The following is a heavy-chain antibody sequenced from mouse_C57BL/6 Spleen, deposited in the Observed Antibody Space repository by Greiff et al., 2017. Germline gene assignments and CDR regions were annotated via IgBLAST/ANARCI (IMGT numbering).Heavy chain of an antibody. J-gene: IGHJ2*01. CDR3: ARSEGDAIDY. CDR1: GYTFTSYG. CDR2: IYPRSGNT. D-gene: IGHD3-3*01. V-gene: IGHV1-81*01. Sequence: VQLQQSGAELARPGASVKLSCKASGYTFTSYGISWVKQTTGQGLEWIGEIYPRSGNTYYNEKFKGKGTLTADKSSSTAYMELRSLTEETSAVYFTARSEGDAIDYWGQGTTLTVSS.